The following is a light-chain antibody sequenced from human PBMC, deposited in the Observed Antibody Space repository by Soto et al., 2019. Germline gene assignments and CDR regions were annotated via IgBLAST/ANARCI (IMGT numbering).Light chain of an antibody. CDR1: SSDVGAYNY. CDR3: SSFTSSSTRV. J-gene: IGLJ1*01. V-gene: IGLV2-14*01. Sequence: QLVLTQSASVSGSPGQSITISCTGTSSDVGAYNYVSWYQQHPGKAPKLIIYDVSNRPSGVSNRFSGSKSGNTASLTISALQAEDEADYYCSSFTSSSTRVFGTGTKLTVL. CDR2: DVS.